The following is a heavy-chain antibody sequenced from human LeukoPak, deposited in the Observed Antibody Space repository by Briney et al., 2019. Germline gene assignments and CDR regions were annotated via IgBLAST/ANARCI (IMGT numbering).Heavy chain of an antibody. CDR3: AKEGASIAHYYYYMDV. CDR2: IRYDGSNK. J-gene: IGHJ6*03. V-gene: IGHV3-30*02. Sequence: GGSLRLSCAASGFTFSSYGMHWVRQAPGKGLEWVAFIRYDGSNKYYADSVKGRFTISRDNSKNTLYLQMNSLRAEDTAVYYCAKEGASIAHYYYYMDVWGKGTTVTVSS. D-gene: IGHD2-2*02. CDR1: GFTFSSYG.